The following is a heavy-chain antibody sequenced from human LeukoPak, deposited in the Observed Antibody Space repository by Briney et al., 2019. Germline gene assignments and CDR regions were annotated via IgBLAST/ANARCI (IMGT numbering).Heavy chain of an antibody. CDR3: AKRRGATVSELDD. CDR1: GFTFSTYN. Sequence: GGSLRLSCVVSGFTFSTYNMYWVRQGPGKGLEWVTFIRTDRTGGHYVESVKGRFTISRDNSKNTLYLQMNSMRPEDTALYYCAKRRGATVSELDDWGQGTLVTVSS. CDR2: IRTDRTGG. V-gene: IGHV3-30*02. J-gene: IGHJ4*02. D-gene: IGHD4-11*01.